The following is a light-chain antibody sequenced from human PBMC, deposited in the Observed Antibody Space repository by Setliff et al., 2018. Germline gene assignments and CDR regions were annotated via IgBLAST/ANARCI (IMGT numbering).Light chain of an antibody. CDR3: QQYDDLPLT. Sequence: DIHLTQSPSSLSASVGDRVIFTCQASQDIGNHLNWYQQKPEKAPKLLTHGASILEAGVPSRFSGSGSGTYFTFTISTLQPEDIATYFCQQYDDLPLTFGGGTKVDIK. V-gene: IGKV1-33*01. J-gene: IGKJ4*01. CDR1: QDIGNH. CDR2: GAS.